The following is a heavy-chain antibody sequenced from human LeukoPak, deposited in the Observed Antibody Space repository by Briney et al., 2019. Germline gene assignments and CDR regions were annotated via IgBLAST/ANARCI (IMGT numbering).Heavy chain of an antibody. CDR3: ARGERLGPDF. CDR2: IYYRGST. D-gene: IGHD1-1*01. J-gene: IGHJ4*02. Sequence: PETLSLTCIVSGASISNYYWSWIRQPPGKGLEWIAYIYYRGSTNYNPSLKSRVTISIDTSRSDFSLRLNSATAADTAVYYCARGERLGPDFWGQGTLVTVSS. CDR1: GASISNYY. V-gene: IGHV4-59*01.